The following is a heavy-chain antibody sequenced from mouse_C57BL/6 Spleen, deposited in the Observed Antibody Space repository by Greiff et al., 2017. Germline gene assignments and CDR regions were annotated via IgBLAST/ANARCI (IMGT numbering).Heavy chain of an antibody. CDR1: GYSFTGYY. CDR2: INPSTGGT. CDR3: ARSRDGYYPWYFDV. V-gene: IGHV1-42*01. J-gene: IGHJ1*03. D-gene: IGHD2-3*01. Sequence: VQLQQSGPELVKPGASVKISCKASGYSFTGYYINWVKQSPEKSLEWIGEINPSTGGTTYNQKFKAKATLTVDKSSSTAYMQLKSLTSEDSAVYYCARSRDGYYPWYFDVWGTGTTVTVSS.